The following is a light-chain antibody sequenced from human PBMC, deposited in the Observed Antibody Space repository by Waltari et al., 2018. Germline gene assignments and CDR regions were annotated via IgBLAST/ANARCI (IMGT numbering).Light chain of an antibody. J-gene: IGKJ1*01. CDR1: QSISNW. CDR2: EAS. V-gene: IGKV1-5*03. CDR3: QQYSDYLGA. Sequence: DIQMTQSPSSLSASVGARVTLPCRASQSISNWLAWYQQKPGRAPKLLIYEASSLESGVPSRFSGSGSGTEFTLTISSLQPDDFATYYCQQYSDYLGAFGQGTKVEVK.